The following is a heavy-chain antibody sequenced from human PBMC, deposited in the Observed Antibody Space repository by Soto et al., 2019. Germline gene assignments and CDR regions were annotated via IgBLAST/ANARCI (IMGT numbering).Heavy chain of an antibody. CDR3: ARDPSIVVVPAVTPFGVVKAFDI. CDR1: GGTFSSYA. D-gene: IGHD2-2*01. J-gene: IGHJ3*02. CDR2: IIPIFGTA. Sequence: GASVKVSCKASGGTFSSYAISWVRQAPGQGLEWMGGIIPIFGTANYAQKFQGRVTITADESTSTAYMELSSLRSEDTAVYYCARDPSIVVVPAVTPFGVVKAFDIWGQGTMVTVSS. V-gene: IGHV1-69*13.